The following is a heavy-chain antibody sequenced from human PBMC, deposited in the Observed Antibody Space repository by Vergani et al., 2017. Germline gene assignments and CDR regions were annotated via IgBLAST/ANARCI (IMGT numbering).Heavy chain of an antibody. CDR2: IYPADSDT. Sequence: EVALVQSGPEMRKPGESLKISCKGSEYIFGNYWIGCVRQRPGKGLEWMGIIYPADSDTRYSPSFQGQVTISADKSISTAFLEWDSLKASDTALYYCARHTTYTDSWGQGTLVTVSS. CDR1: EYIFGNYW. D-gene: IGHD1-1*01. CDR3: ARHTTYTDS. J-gene: IGHJ4*02. V-gene: IGHV5-51*01.